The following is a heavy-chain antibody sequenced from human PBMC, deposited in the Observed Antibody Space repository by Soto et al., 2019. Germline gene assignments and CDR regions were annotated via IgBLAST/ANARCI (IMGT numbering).Heavy chain of an antibody. CDR1: GGSISSSSYY. V-gene: IGHV4-39*01. D-gene: IGHD4-17*01. J-gene: IGHJ4*02. CDR3: ARLYGDLAAFDY. CDR2: IYYSGST. Sequence: PSETLSLTCTVSGGSISSSSYYWGWIRQPPGKGLEWIGSIYYSGSTYYNPSLKSRVTISVDTSKNQFSLKLSSVTAADTAVYYCARLYGDLAAFDYWGQGTLVTVSS.